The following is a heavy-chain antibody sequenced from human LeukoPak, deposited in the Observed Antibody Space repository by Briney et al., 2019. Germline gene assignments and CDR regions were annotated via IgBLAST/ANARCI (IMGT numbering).Heavy chain of an antibody. CDR3: AKAQTYYGSGSYLY. D-gene: IGHD3-10*01. CDR1: GFTFSSYA. Sequence: SGGSLRLSCAASGFTFSSYAMSWVRQAPGKGLEWVSAISGSGGSTYYADSVKGRFTISRDNSKNTLYLQMNSLRAEDTAVYYCAKAQTYYGSGSYLYWGQGTLVTVSS. J-gene: IGHJ4*02. V-gene: IGHV3-23*01. CDR2: ISGSGGST.